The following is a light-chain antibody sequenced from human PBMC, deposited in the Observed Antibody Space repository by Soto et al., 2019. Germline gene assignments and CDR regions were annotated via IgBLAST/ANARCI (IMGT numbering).Light chain of an antibody. CDR1: SSNIGNTA. V-gene: IGLV1-36*01. J-gene: IGLJ2*01. CDR2: YDD. CDR3: AAWDDSLNGPV. Sequence: QSVLTQPPSVSEAPRQRVTISCSGSSSNIGNTAVNWYQQLPGKAPKLLIYYDDLLPSGVSDRFSGSKSGTSASLAISGLQSEDEADYYCAAWDDSLNGPVFGGGTKVTVL.